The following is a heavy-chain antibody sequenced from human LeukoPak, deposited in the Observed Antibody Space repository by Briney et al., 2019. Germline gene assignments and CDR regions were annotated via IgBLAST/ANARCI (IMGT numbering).Heavy chain of an antibody. CDR1: GGSISSGGYY. J-gene: IGHJ3*02. V-gene: IGHV4-30-2*01. Sequence: SETLSPTCTVSGGSISSGGYYWSWIRQPPGKGLEWIGYIYHSGSTYYNPSLKSRVTISVDRSKNQFSLKLSSVTAADTAAYYCARFFDAFDIWGQGTMVTVSS. CDR2: IYHSGST. CDR3: ARFFDAFDI. D-gene: IGHD3-10*01.